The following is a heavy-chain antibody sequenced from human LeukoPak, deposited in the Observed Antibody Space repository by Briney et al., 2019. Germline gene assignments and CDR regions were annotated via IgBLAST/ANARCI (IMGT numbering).Heavy chain of an antibody. Sequence: ASVKVSCKASGYTFTGYYMHWVRQALGQGLEWMGWINPNSGGTNYAQKFQGRVTMTRDTSISTAYMELSRLRSDDTAVYYCARGGALVGATIGYYYYYMDVWGKGTTVTVSS. D-gene: IGHD1-26*01. CDR3: ARGGALVGATIGYYYYYMDV. CDR1: GYTFTGYY. J-gene: IGHJ6*03. V-gene: IGHV1-2*02. CDR2: INPNSGGT.